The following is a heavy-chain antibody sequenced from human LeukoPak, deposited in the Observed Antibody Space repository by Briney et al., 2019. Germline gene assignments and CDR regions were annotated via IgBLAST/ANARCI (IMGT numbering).Heavy chain of an antibody. D-gene: IGHD4-17*01. CDR1: GFTFSSYW. J-gene: IGHJ4*02. Sequence: GGSLRLSCAASGFTFSSYWMSWVRQAPGKGLEWVSSISSSSSYIYYADSVKGRFTISRDNAKNSLYLQMNSLRAEDTAVYYCASSSYGDPYYFDYWGQGTLVTVSS. V-gene: IGHV3-21*01. CDR3: ASSSYGDPYYFDY. CDR2: ISSSSSYI.